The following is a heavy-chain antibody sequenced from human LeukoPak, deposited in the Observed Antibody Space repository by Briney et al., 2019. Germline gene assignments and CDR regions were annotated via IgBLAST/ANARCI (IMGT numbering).Heavy chain of an antibody. Sequence: GRSLRLSCAASEFTFSKYGMHWVRQAPGKGLEWVASISFDINDRKYAESVRGRFTISRDNSKNTLYLQMNSLRAEDTAVYYCARVHYYDSSGPAPYWGQGTLVTVSS. J-gene: IGHJ4*02. V-gene: IGHV3-30*03. CDR2: ISFDINDR. D-gene: IGHD3-22*01. CDR3: ARVHYYDSSGPAPY. CDR1: EFTFSKYG.